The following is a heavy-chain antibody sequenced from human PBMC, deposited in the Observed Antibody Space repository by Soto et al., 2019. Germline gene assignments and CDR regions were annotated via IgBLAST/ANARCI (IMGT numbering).Heavy chain of an antibody. J-gene: IGHJ4*02. CDR2: IYHSGST. V-gene: IGHV4-30-2*01. CDR1: GGSISSGGYS. Sequence: SETLSLTCAVSGGSISSGGYSWSWIRQPPGKGLEWIGYIYHSGSTYYNPSLKSRVTISVDRSKNQFSLKLSSVTAADTAVYYCARALRGSWYSRVYFDYWGQGTLVTVSS. CDR3: ARALRGSWYSRVYFDY. D-gene: IGHD6-13*01.